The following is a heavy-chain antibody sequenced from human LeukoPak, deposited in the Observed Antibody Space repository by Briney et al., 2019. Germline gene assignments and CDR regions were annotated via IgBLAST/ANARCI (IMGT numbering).Heavy chain of an antibody. V-gene: IGHV1-2*02. CDR3: ARENNSGWYRKAAFDY. CDR1: GYTFTGYY. CDR2: VNPNGGGT. D-gene: IGHD6-19*01. Sequence: ASVKVSCKASGYTFTGYYMHWVRQAPGQGLEWMGWVNPNGGGTNYAQKFQGRVTLTRETSISTAYMEVNSLESDDTAVYYCARENNSGWYRKAAFDYWGQGTLVTVTS. J-gene: IGHJ4*02.